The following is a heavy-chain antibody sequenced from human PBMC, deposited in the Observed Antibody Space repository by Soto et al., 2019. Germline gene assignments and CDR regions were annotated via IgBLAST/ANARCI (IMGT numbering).Heavy chain of an antibody. CDR2: ISYDGSNK. J-gene: IGHJ4*02. Sequence: VGSLRLSCASSVFTFSSYGTHCVRHSPGKGLEWVAVISYDGSNKYYADSVKGRFTISRDNSKNTLYLQMNSLRAEDTAVYYCAKAYRSGWYSSSPFDYRGQGNLVTVSS. D-gene: IGHD6-19*01. CDR1: VFTFSSYG. CDR3: AKAYRSGWYSSSPFDY. V-gene: IGHV3-30*18.